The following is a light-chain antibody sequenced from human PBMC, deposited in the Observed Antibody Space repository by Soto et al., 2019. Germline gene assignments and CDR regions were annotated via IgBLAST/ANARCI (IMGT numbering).Light chain of an antibody. CDR3: QQYGESLYT. Sequence: EIVLTQSPGTLSLSPGGRATLSCRATQSISRTFLAWYQQKPGQAPKLLIYGTSNRATGVPDRFSGSGSGTDFILNISRLEPEDFAVYYCQQYGESLYTFGQGTKVDSK. J-gene: IGKJ2*01. V-gene: IGKV3-20*01. CDR2: GTS. CDR1: QSISRTF.